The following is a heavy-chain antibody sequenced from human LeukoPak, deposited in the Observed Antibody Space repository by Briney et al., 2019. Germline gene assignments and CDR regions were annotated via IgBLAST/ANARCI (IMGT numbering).Heavy chain of an antibody. J-gene: IGHJ4*02. D-gene: IGHD1-26*01. Sequence: ASVKVSCKASGGTFNNYAISWVRQAPGQGLEWMGWINPISGGTNYAQKFQGRVTMTRDTSISTAYMELSRLRSDDTAVYYCARVSSITWAVDYWGQGTLVTVSS. CDR3: ARVSSITWAVDY. V-gene: IGHV1-2*02. CDR1: GGTFNNYA. CDR2: INPISGGT.